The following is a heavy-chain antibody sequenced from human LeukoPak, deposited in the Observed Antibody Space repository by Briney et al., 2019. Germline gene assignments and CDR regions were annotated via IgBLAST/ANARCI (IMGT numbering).Heavy chain of an antibody. V-gene: IGHV3-30-3*01. D-gene: IGHD6-13*01. J-gene: IGHJ4*02. CDR1: GFTFSSHA. CDR3: AKVSSSWQLYYFDY. Sequence: PGGSLRLSCAASGFTFSSHAMHWVRQAPGKGPEWVAVISHDGSNKYYADSVKGRFTISRDNSKNTLYLQINSLSAEDTALYYCAKVSSSWQLYYFDYWGQGTLVTVSS. CDR2: ISHDGSNK.